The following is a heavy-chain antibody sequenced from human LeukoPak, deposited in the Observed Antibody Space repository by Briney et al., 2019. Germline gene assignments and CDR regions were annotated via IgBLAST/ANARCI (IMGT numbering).Heavy chain of an antibody. Sequence: GESLKISCKGSGYSFTSYWIGWVRQMSGKGLEWMGIINPGDSDTRYSPSFQGQVTISADKSISTAYLQWSSLKASDTARYYCARFGYRYGYVFDYWGQGTLVTVSS. V-gene: IGHV5-51*01. D-gene: IGHD5-18*01. J-gene: IGHJ4*02. CDR3: ARFGYRYGYVFDY. CDR1: GYSFTSYW. CDR2: INPGDSDT.